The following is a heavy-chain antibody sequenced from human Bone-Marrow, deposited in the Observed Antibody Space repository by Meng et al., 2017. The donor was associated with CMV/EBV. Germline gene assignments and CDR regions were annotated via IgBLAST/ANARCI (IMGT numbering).Heavy chain of an antibody. CDR3: AKDTSPYCSGGTCYPGWFDP. CDR2: IRYDGSDK. D-gene: IGHD2-15*01. Sequence: GESLKISCAASGFTFSTYGMHWVRQAPGKGLEWVSFIRYDGSDKYYADSVKGRFTISRDNSKNTLYLQMNSLRAEETAFYYCAKDTSPYCSGGTCYPGWFDPWGQGTLVTVPS. CDR1: GFTFSTYG. J-gene: IGHJ5*02. V-gene: IGHV3-30*02.